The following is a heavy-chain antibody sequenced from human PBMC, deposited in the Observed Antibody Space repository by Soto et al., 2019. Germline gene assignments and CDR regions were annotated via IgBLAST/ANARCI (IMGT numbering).Heavy chain of an antibody. CDR1: GFIFEDYA. D-gene: IGHD4-17*01. CDR3: AKQGYRSPDYGSFDP. CDR2: ISWSSGST. Sequence: QLGGSLRLSCAASGFIFEDYAMHWVRQAPGKGLEWVSGISWSSGSTCYADSVKGRFTISRDNSKNTLYLQMNSLRAEDTAVYYCAKQGYRSPDYGSFDPWGQGALVTVSS. V-gene: IGHV3-9*01. J-gene: IGHJ5*02.